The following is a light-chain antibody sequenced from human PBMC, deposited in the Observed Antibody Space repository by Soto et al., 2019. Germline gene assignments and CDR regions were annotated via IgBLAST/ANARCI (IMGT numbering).Light chain of an antibody. V-gene: IGKV3-20*01. CDR2: GAS. CDR3: QQYGSSPRT. Sequence: EIVLTQSPGTLSLSPGDRATLSCEASQSVTSNYLAWYQQKPGQAPRLLIFGASIRATGIPDRFSGSGSGTDFTLTISRLEPEDFAVYYCQQYGSSPRTFGQGTKVDIK. CDR1: QSVTSNY. J-gene: IGKJ1*01.